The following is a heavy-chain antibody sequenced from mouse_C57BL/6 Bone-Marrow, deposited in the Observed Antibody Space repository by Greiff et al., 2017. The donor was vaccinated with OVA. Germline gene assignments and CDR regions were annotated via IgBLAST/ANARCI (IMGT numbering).Heavy chain of an antibody. CDR2: IWSGGST. CDR1: GFSLTSYG. J-gene: IGHJ2*01. Sequence: VQLQQSGPGLVQPSQSLSITCTVSGFSLTSYGVHWVRQPPGKGLEWLGVIWSGGSTDYNAAFISRLSISKDNSKSQVFFKMNSLQADDTAIYYCAKGLNFDYWGQGTTLTVSS. V-gene: IGHV2-4*01. CDR3: AKGLNFDY. D-gene: IGHD3-1*01.